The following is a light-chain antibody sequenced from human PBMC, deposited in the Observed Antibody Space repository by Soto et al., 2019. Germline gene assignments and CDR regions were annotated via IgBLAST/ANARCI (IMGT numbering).Light chain of an antibody. CDR3: QSYDSSLSAL. V-gene: IGLV1-40*01. Sequence: SVLTQPPSVSGAPGQRVTISCTGSSSNIGAGYDVHWYQQLPGTAPKLLIYGNSNRPSGVPDRFSGSKSGTSASLAITGLQAEDEADYYCQSYDSSLSALFGTGTNVTVL. CDR1: SSNIGAGYD. CDR2: GNS. J-gene: IGLJ1*01.